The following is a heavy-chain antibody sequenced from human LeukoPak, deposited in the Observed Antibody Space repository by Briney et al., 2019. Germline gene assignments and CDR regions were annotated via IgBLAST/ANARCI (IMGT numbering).Heavy chain of an antibody. V-gene: IGHV1-69*04. D-gene: IGHD3-10*01. CDR1: GGTFSSYT. Sequence: GSSVKVSCKASGGTFSSYTISWVRQAPGQGLEWVGRIIPILGIANYAQKFQGRVTITADKSTSTAYMELSSLRSEDTAVYYCARDRSSGSYLSYGMDVWGQGTTVTVSS. CDR3: ARDRSSGSYLSYGMDV. CDR2: IIPILGIA. J-gene: IGHJ6*02.